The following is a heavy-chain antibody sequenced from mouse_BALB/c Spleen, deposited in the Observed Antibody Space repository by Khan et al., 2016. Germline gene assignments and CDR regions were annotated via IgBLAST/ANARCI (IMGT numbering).Heavy chain of an antibody. CDR2: ISSGGST. Sequence: EVELVESGGGLVKPGGSLKLSCAASGFTFSSYAMSWVRQTPEKRLEWVASISSGGSTYYPDSVKGRFTISRDNARTILKLQMSSLRSEDTAMYYCAREDYGNDGDYFDYWGQGTTLTVSS. CDR1: GFTFSSYA. J-gene: IGHJ2*01. CDR3: AREDYGNDGDYFDY. D-gene: IGHD2-2*01. V-gene: IGHV5-6-5*01.